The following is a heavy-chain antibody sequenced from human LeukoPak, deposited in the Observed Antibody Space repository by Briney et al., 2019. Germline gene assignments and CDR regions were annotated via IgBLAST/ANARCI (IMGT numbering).Heavy chain of an antibody. D-gene: IGHD1-26*01. V-gene: IGHV3-21*01. CDR2: ISSSSSSYI. J-gene: IGHJ2*01. CDR1: GFTFSSYS. CDR3: ATSGSYNWYFDL. Sequence: GGSLRLSCAASGFTFSSYSMNWVRQAPGKGLEWVSSISSSSSSYIYYADSVKGRFTISRDNAKNSLYLQMNSLRAEDTAVYYCATSGSYNWYFDLWGRGTLVTVSS.